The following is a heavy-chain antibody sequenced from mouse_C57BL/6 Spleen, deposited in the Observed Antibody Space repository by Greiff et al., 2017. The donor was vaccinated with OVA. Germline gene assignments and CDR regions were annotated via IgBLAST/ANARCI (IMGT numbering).Heavy chain of an antibody. CDR3: ARRDYYGSSSPLDY. CDR1: GYTFTDYY. V-gene: IGHV1-19*01. J-gene: IGHJ2*01. D-gene: IGHD1-1*01. Sequence: VQLQQSGPVLVKPGASVKMSCKASGYTFTDYYMNWVKQSHGKSLEWIGVINPYNGGTSYNQKFKGKATLTVDKSSSTAYMELNSLTSEDSAVYYCARRDYYGSSSPLDYWGQGTTLTVSS. CDR2: INPYNGGT.